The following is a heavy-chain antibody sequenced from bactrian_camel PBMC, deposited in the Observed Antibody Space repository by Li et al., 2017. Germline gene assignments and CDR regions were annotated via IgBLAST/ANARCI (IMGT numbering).Heavy chain of an antibody. J-gene: IGHJ4*01. CDR3: VRSYRAEYGGSWSPNY. D-gene: IGHD6*01. CDR1: GFTFGSSY. Sequence: HVQLVESGGGLVQPGGSLRLSCAASGFTFGSSYMSWVRQAPGKEREAVATIYRGTTYYADNVKGRFTISRDNAKNTVYLQMNSLKPEDTALYYCVRSYRAEYGGSWSPNYWGQGTQVTVS. CDR2: IYRGTT. V-gene: IGHV3-2*01.